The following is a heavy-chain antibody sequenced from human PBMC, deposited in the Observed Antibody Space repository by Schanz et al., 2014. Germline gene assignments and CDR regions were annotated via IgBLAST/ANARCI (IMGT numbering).Heavy chain of an antibody. V-gene: IGHV3-30*02. CDR1: GYSFSDYD. D-gene: IGHD2-2*01. Sequence: VQLVESGGGVVQPGGSLRLSCVGSGYSFSDYDMYWIRQAPGKGLEWLAFLRSDGSRRDYADSVKGRFTISRDNSRNTLSLQMSSLRPEDTAVYYCAKEKGDCSSTSCSYYFDYWGQGTLVTVSS. CDR3: AKEKGDCSSTSCSYYFDY. CDR2: LRSDGSRR. J-gene: IGHJ4*02.